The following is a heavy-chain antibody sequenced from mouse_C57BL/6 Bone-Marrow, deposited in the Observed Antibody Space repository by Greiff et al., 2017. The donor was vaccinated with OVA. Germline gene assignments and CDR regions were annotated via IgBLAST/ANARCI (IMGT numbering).Heavy chain of an antibody. D-gene: IGHD1-1*01. CDR2: INPYNGGT. V-gene: IGHV1-19*01. Sequence: SGPVLVKPGASVKMSCKASGYTFTDYYMNWVKQSHGKSLEWIGVINPYNGGTSYNQKFKGKATLTVDKSSSTAYMELNSLTSEDSAVYYCARGIYYYGSSLFAYWGQGTLVTVSA. J-gene: IGHJ3*01. CDR3: ARGIYYYGSSLFAY. CDR1: GYTFTDYY.